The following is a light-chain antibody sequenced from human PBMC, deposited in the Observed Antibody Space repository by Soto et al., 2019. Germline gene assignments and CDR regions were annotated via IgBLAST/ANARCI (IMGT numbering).Light chain of an antibody. J-gene: IGLJ2*01. CDR1: SSNIGINT. V-gene: IGLV1-44*01. Sequence: QSVLTQPPSASGTPGQRVTISCSGSSSNIGINTVNWYQHLPGTAPKLLIYNNNQRPSGVPDRFSGSKSGTSASLAISGLQSEDETDYYCAAWDDSLNGVVFGGGTKVTVL. CDR3: AAWDDSLNGVV. CDR2: NNN.